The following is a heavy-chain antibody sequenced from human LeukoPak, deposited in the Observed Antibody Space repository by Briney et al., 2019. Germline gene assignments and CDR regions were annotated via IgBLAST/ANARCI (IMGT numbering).Heavy chain of an antibody. J-gene: IGHJ4*02. D-gene: IGHD3-22*01. CDR3: ARDYYDSSGYGCFDY. V-gene: IGHV3-7*01. Sequence: GGSLRLSCAASGSTFSSYWMSWVRQAPGKGLEWVANIKQDGSEKYYVDSVEGRFTISRDNAKNSLYLQMNSLRAEDTAVYYCARDYYDSSGYGCFDYWGQGTLVTVSS. CDR1: GSTFSSYW. CDR2: IKQDGSEK.